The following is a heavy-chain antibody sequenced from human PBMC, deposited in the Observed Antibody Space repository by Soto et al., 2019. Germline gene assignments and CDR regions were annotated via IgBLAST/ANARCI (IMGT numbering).Heavy chain of an antibody. J-gene: IGHJ4*02. CDR3: VSWVSAHFDY. D-gene: IGHD3-16*01. CDR1: GLTFTSHA. Sequence: DVQLLESGGGLVQPGGSLRLSCTASGLTFTSHAMSWVRQAPGTGLEWVSTINPRGTNTHYADSVKGRFPISRDNSRNTLALHLSSLRASDTALYYCVSWVSAHFDYWGQGTPVTVSS. V-gene: IGHV3-23*05. CDR2: INPRGTNT.